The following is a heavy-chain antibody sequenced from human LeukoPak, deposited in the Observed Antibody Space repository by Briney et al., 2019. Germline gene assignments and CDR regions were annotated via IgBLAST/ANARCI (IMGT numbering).Heavy chain of an antibody. V-gene: IGHV1-2*03. CDR3: ARDSIGFTIFGNY. Sequence: LAASVKVSCKASGYTFTGYYMHWVRQAPGQGLEWMGWINPNDGDTNFAQKFQGRVTMTRDTSIATAYMELSRLTSDDTAVYYCARDSIGFTIFGNYWGQGTLVTVSS. J-gene: IGHJ4*02. CDR1: GYTFTGYY. D-gene: IGHD3-3*01. CDR2: INPNDGDT.